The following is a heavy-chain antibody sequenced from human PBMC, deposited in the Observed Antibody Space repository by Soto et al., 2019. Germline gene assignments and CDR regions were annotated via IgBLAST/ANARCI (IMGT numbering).Heavy chain of an antibody. V-gene: IGHV1-69*13. J-gene: IGHJ4*02. CDR2: IIPIFGSS. D-gene: IGHD3-16*01. CDR3: ARVPIDLDVFNYGFLDS. CDR1: EDTCSTYG. Sequence: AASVKVSGKASEDTCSTYGFNWVRQARGQGIEWMGGIIPIFGSSNYAQQFQGRVTFTADESTSTAYMDLSNLRSEDMAVYYCARVPIDLDVFNYGFLDSCGQGTLVTVSA.